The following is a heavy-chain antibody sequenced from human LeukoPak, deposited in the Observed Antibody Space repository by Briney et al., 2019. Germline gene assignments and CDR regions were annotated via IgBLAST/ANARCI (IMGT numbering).Heavy chain of an antibody. V-gene: IGHV4-39*01. CDR1: GGSISSGSYY. J-gene: IGHJ4*02. CDR2: INHSGST. CDR3: ARHNSGSYYLVGFDY. Sequence: SETLSLTCTVSGGSISSGSYYWSWIRQPPGKGLEWIGEINHSGSTNYNPSLKSRVTISVDTSKNQFSLKLSSVTAADTAVYYCARHNSGSYYLVGFDYWGQGTLVTVSS. D-gene: IGHD1-26*01.